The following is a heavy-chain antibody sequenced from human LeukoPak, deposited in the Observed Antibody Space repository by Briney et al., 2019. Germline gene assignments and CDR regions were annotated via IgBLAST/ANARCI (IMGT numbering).Heavy chain of an antibody. CDR3: ARAHPWEWLVYKYFDY. D-gene: IGHD6-19*01. Sequence: PGGSLRLSCAASGFTFSSYSMNWVRQAPGKGLEWVSSISSSSSYIYYADSVKGRFTIPRDNAKNSLYLQMNSLRAEDTAVYYCARAHPWEWLVYKYFDYWGQGTLVTVSS. V-gene: IGHV3-21*01. CDR1: GFTFSSYS. CDR2: ISSSSSYI. J-gene: IGHJ4*02.